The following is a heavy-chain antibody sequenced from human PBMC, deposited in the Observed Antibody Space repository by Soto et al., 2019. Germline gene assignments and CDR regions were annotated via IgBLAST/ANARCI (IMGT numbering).Heavy chain of an antibody. D-gene: IGHD6-19*01. V-gene: IGHV1-18*01. Sequence: ASVKVSCKASGYTFTSYGISWVRQAPGQGLEWMGWISAYNGNTNYAQKLQGRVTMTTDTSTSTAYMELRSLRSDDTAVYYCARDVSMGSGWYGTFDYWAQGTLVTVSS. CDR1: GYTFTSYG. J-gene: IGHJ4*02. CDR3: ARDVSMGSGWYGTFDY. CDR2: ISAYNGNT.